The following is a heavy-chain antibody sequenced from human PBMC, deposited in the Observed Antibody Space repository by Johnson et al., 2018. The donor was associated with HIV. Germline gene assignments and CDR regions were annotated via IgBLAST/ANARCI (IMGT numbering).Heavy chain of an antibody. D-gene: IGHD1-14*01. Sequence: VQLVESGGGLAKPAWSPRLSCAASQFTFSSYGMSWVRQATGKGLEWVSAISGSGGSTYYADSVKGRFTISRDNSKNTMYLQMNSLKTEDTAVYYCTTEKHAPRAFDIWGQGTMVTVSS. CDR2: ISGSGGST. CDR3: TTEKHAPRAFDI. CDR1: QFTFSSYG. J-gene: IGHJ3*02. V-gene: IGHV3-23*04.